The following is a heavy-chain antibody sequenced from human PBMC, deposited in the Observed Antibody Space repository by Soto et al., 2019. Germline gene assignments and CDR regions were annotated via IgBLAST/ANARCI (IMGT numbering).Heavy chain of an antibody. V-gene: IGHV1-58*01. CDR3: AAAGGYYFFPFDY. CDR1: GFTFTSSA. CDR2: IVVGSGNT. J-gene: IGHJ4*02. D-gene: IGHD3-22*01. Sequence: SVKVSCKASGFTFTSSAVQWVRQARGQRLEWIGWIVVGSGNTNYAQKFQERVTITRDMSTSTAYMELSSLRSEDTAVYYCAAAGGYYFFPFDYWGQGTLVTVSS.